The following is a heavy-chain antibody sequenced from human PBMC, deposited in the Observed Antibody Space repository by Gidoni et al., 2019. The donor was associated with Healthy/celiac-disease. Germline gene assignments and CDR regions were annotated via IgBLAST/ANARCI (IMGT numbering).Heavy chain of an antibody. D-gene: IGHD1-26*01. V-gene: IGHV3-53*01. Sequence: EVQLVESGGGLIQPGGSLRLSCAASGFTVSSNYMSWVRQAPGKGLEWVSVIYSGGSTYYADSVKGRFTISRDNSKNTLYLQMNSLRAEDTAVYYCARVTWGVGANFGYFDYWGQGTLVTVSS. J-gene: IGHJ4*02. CDR2: IYSGGST. CDR1: GFTVSSNY. CDR3: ARVTWGVGANFGYFDY.